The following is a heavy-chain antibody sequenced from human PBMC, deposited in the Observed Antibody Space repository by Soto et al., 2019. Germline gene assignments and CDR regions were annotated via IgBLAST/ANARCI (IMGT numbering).Heavy chain of an antibody. CDR1: GFTFSSYW. V-gene: IGHV3-7*01. J-gene: IGHJ6*02. D-gene: IGHD3-3*01. CDR3: ARARWYYDFWSGNTPYYYGMDV. Sequence: GGSLRLSCAASGFTFSSYWMSWVRQAPGKGLEWVANIKQDGSEKYYVDSVKGRFTISRDNAKNSLYLQMNSLRAEATAVYYCARARWYYDFWSGNTPYYYGMDVWGQGTTVTVSS. CDR2: IKQDGSEK.